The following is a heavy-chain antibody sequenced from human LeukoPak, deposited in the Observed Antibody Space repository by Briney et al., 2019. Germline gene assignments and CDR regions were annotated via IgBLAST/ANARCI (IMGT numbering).Heavy chain of an antibody. CDR3: AREQGRYDFWSA. V-gene: IGHV3-21*01. CDR2: ISSSSSYI. J-gene: IGHJ3*01. CDR1: GFTFSSYS. D-gene: IGHD3-3*01. Sequence: PGGSLRLSCAASGFTFSSYSMNWVRQAPRKGLEWVSSISSSSSYIYYADSVKGRFTISRDNAKNSLYLQMNSLRAEDTAVYYCAREQGRYDFWSAWGQGTMVTVSS.